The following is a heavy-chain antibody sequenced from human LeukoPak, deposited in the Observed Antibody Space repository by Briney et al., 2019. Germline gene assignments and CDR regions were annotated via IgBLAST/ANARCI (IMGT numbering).Heavy chain of an antibody. Sequence: SETLSLTCTVSGDSISSYYWSWIRQPPGKGLEWIGHIYYSGSTIYNPSLNSRVTISVDTSKNQFSLKLSSVTPADTAVYYCATYSDITGSFDYWGQGTLVTVSS. D-gene: IGHD3-22*01. CDR1: GDSISSYY. CDR3: ATYSDITGSFDY. J-gene: IGHJ4*02. V-gene: IGHV4-59*01. CDR2: IYYSGST.